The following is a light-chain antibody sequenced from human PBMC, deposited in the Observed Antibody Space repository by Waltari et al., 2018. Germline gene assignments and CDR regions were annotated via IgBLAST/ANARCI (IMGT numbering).Light chain of an antibody. J-gene: IGLJ2*01. CDR1: PSNIGNNY. V-gene: IGLV1-51*02. CDR3: GTWDNTLSAV. CDR2: GND. Sequence: QSVLTQPPSVSAAPGQKVTISCSGSPSNIGNNYVSWYQQFPGAAPKVLLYGNDKRATVIPDRFSGSKSGTSATLDNTGLQTGDEADYYCGTWDNTLSAVFGGGTKVTVL.